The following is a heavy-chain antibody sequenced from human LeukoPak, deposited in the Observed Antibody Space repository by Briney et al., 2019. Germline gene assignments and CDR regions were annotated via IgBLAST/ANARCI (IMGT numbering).Heavy chain of an antibody. Sequence: SVKVSCKASGFTFTISAVQWVRQARGQRLEWIGWIVVGSGNTNYAQKFQERVTITKDMSTSTAYMELSSLRSEDTAVYYCAAELIVGATLGVGHNWFDPWGQGTLVTVSS. CDR1: GFTFTISA. J-gene: IGHJ5*02. D-gene: IGHD1-26*01. V-gene: IGHV1-58*01. CDR2: IVVGSGNT. CDR3: AAELIVGATLGVGHNWFDP.